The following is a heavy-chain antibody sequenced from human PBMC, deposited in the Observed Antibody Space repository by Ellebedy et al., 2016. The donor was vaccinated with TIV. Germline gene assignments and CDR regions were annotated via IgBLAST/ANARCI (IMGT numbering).Heavy chain of an antibody. CDR3: ARDPALPRGRFDT. V-gene: IGHV4-34*01. J-gene: IGHJ5*02. CDR2: INRSGSS. Sequence: MPSETLSLTCAVYGGSFSDYDWNWIRQPPGKGLEWIGEINRSGSSNYNPSLKSRVTISVDTSNNQLSLNLSSVTAADTAVYYCARDPALPRGRFDTWGQGTLVTVS. CDR1: GGSFSDYD.